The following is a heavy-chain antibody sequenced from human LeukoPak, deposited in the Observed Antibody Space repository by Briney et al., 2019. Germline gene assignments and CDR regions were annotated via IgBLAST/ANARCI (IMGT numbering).Heavy chain of an antibody. CDR1: GGSLSGHY. D-gene: IGHD1-26*01. J-gene: IGHJ4*02. CDR2: IYYSGTI. V-gene: IGHV4-59*11. Sequence: PSETLSLTCSVSGGSLSGHYWSWIRQPPGKGLQWFGYIYYSGTINYNPSLKSRVTISVDTSKNHFSLKLRFVSAADSAVYYCARGGEPYFDYWGQGNLVTVSS. CDR3: ARGGEPYFDY.